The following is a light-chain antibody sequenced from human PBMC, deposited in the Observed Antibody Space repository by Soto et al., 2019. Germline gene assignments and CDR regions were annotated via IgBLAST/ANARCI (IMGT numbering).Light chain of an antibody. CDR1: QSISSW. CDR2: DAS. Sequence: DSQMTQSPSTLCASVGDRVTITCRASQSISSWLAWYQQKPGEAPKLLIYDASSLESGVPSRFSGSGSGIEFTLTISSLQPDDFATYYCQQYNTHLGTFGQGTKV. CDR3: QQYNTHLGT. J-gene: IGKJ1*01. V-gene: IGKV1-5*01.